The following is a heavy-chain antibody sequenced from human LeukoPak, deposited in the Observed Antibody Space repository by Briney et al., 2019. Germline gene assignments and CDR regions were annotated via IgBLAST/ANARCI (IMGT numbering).Heavy chain of an antibody. D-gene: IGHD3-10*01. V-gene: IGHV1-18*01. CDR2: ISAYNGNT. Sequence: ASVKVSCKASGYTFTSYGISWVRQAPGQGLEWMGWISAYNGNTNYAQKLQGRVTMTTDTSTSTAYMELRSPRSDDTAVYYCAREYGSGSYTGIDYWGQGTLVTVSS. CDR3: AREYGSGSYTGIDY. CDR1: GYTFTSYG. J-gene: IGHJ4*02.